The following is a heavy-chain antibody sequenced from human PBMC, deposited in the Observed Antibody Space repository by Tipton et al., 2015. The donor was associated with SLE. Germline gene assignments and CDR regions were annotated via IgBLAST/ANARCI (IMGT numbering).Heavy chain of an antibody. CDR1: GGSISSSSYF. CDR2: FFYTGNT. V-gene: IGHV4-39*07. Sequence: TLSLTCSVSGGSISSSSYFWGWVRQPPGKGLEWMGTFFYTGNTYYNPSLRGRLTISVDTSKNQFSLRLTSVTAADTARYYCASAPTDFWNSYYDFWGQGILVTVSS. J-gene: IGHJ4*02. CDR3: ASAPTDFWNSYYDF. D-gene: IGHD3-3*01.